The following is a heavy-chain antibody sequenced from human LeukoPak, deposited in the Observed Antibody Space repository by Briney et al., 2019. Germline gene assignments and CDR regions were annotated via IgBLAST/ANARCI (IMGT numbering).Heavy chain of an antibody. V-gene: IGHV3-30*18. CDR1: GFTFSSYG. CDR3: AKWSSPIGFDP. J-gene: IGHJ5*02. Sequence: GGSLRLSCAASGFTFSSYGMHWVRQAPGKGLEWVAVISYDGSNKYYADSVKGRFTISRDNSKNTPYLQMNSLRAEDTAVYYCAKWSSPIGFDPWGQGTLVTVSS. D-gene: IGHD6-6*01. CDR2: ISYDGSNK.